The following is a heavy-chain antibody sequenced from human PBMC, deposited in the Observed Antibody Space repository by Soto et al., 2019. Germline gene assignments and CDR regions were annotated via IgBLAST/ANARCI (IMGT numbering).Heavy chain of an antibody. Sequence: SVKVSCKASGGTFSSYAISRVRQAPGQGLEWMGGIIPIFGTANYAQKFQGRVTITADESTSTAYMELSSLRSEDTAVYYCARDSGGFTMVRGASYYYYGMDVWGQGTTVTVSS. J-gene: IGHJ6*02. CDR3: ARDSGGFTMVRGASYYYYGMDV. D-gene: IGHD3-10*01. CDR2: IIPIFGTA. CDR1: GGTFSSYA. V-gene: IGHV1-69*13.